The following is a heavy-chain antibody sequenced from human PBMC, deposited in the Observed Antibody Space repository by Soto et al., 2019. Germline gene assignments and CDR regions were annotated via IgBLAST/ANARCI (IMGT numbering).Heavy chain of an antibody. J-gene: IGHJ3*02. D-gene: IGHD5-18*01. V-gene: IGHV3-48*03. Sequence: GGSLRLSCAASGFTFSSYEMNWVRQAPGKGLEWVSYISSSGSTIYYADSVKGRFTISRDNAKNSLYLQMNSLRAEDTAVYYCARKTRIQLCLFAFDIWGQGIMVTVSS. CDR2: ISSSGSTI. CDR1: GFTFSSYE. CDR3: ARKTRIQLCLFAFDI.